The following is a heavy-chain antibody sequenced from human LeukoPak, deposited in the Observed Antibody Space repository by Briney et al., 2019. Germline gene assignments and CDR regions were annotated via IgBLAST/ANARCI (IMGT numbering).Heavy chain of an antibody. CDR1: GFTFSSYW. Sequence: GGSLRLSCAASGFTFSSYWMSWMRQAPGKGLEWVANIKYDGNEEYYVDSVKGRFTISRDNAKNSLYLQLNNLRVEDTAVYYCKSGGSAPGSFDYWGQGTLVTVSP. D-gene: IGHD1-1*01. V-gene: IGHV3-7*01. J-gene: IGHJ4*02. CDR3: KSGGSAPGSFDY. CDR2: IKYDGNEE.